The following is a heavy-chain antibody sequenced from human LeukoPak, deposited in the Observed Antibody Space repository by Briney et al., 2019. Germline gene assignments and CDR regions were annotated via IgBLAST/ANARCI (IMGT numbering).Heavy chain of an antibody. V-gene: IGHV3-53*01. CDR3: AKDQYSSGWYFDY. D-gene: IGHD6-19*01. CDR1: GFTVSSNY. J-gene: IGHJ4*02. Sequence: GGSLRLSCAASGFTVSSNYMSWVRQAPGKGLEWVSVIYSGGSTYYADSVKGRFTISRDNSKNTLYLQMNSLRVEDTAIYYCAKDQYSSGWYFDYWGQGTLVTVSS. CDR2: IYSGGST.